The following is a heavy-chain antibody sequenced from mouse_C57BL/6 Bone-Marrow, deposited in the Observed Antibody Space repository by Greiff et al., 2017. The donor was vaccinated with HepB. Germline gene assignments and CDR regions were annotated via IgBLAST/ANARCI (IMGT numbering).Heavy chain of an antibody. J-gene: IGHJ4*01. D-gene: IGHD1-1*01. CDR3: ARCYYGSSPYYYAMDY. V-gene: IGHV1-52*01. Sequence: VQLQQPGAELVRPGSSVKLSCKASGYTFTSYWMHWVKQRPIQGLEWIGNIDPSDSETHYNQKFKDKATLTVDKSSSTAYMQLSSLTSEDSAVYYCARCYYGSSPYYYAMDYWGQGTSVTVSS. CDR1: GYTFTSYW. CDR2: IDPSDSET.